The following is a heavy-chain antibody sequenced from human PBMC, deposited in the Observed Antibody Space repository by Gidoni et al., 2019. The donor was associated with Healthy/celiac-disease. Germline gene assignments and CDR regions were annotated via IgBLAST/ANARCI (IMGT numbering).Heavy chain of an antibody. CDR3: ARAYWVIAVAGPFDY. D-gene: IGHD6-19*01. Sequence: QVQLVESGGGVVQPGRSLRLSCAASGFTFSSYAMHWVRQAPGKGLEWVAVISYDGSNKYYADSVKGRFTISRDNSKNTLYLQMNSLRAEDTAVYYCARAYWVIAVAGPFDYWGQGTLVTVSS. CDR1: GFTFSSYA. V-gene: IGHV3-30-3*01. CDR2: ISYDGSNK. J-gene: IGHJ4*02.